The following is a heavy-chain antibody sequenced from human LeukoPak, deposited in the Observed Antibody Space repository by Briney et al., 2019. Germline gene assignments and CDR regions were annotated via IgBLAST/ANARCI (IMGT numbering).Heavy chain of an antibody. CDR3: AKIPLIKGALPYNWFDP. CDR2: ISGSGGST. D-gene: IGHD2-15*01. V-gene: IGHV3-23*01. CDR1: GFTFSTYG. Sequence: GGSLRLSCATSGFTFSTYGMHWVRQAPGKGLEWVSAISGSGGSTYYADSVKGRFTISRDNSKNTLYLQMNSLRAEDTAVYYCAKIPLIKGALPYNWFDPWGQGTLVTVSS. J-gene: IGHJ5*02.